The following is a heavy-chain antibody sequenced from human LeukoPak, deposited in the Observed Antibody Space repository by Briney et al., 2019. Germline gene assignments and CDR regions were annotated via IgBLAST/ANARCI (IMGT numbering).Heavy chain of an antibody. CDR1: GFTFSSYE. Sequence: GGSLRLSCAASGFTFSSYEMNWVRQAPGKGLEWVSYISSSGSNIYYADSVKGRFTISSDNAKNSLYLQMNSLRAEDTAGYCCAWVRSQGVGDTYHYYMDVWGRGTKVSVSS. J-gene: IGHJ6*03. D-gene: IGHD4-17*01. CDR2: ISSSGSNI. CDR3: AWVRSQGVGDTYHYYMDV. V-gene: IGHV3-48*03.